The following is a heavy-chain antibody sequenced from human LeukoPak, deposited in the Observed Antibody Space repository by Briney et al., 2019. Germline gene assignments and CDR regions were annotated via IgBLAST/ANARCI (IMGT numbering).Heavy chain of an antibody. J-gene: IGHJ6*03. CDR3: ARLGSFYYYMDV. Sequence: GDSLKISCKASGYTFTSSWIGWVRQMPGKGLEWMGIIYPGDSDTRYSPSFQGQVTISADKPITTAYVQWSSLKASDTAIYYCARLGSFYYYMDVWGTGTTVTVSS. CDR2: IYPGDSDT. CDR1: GYTFTSSW. V-gene: IGHV5-51*01.